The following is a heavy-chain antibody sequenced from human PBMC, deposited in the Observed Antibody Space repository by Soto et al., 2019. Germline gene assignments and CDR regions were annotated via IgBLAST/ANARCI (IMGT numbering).Heavy chain of an antibody. D-gene: IGHD2-21*02. Sequence: VGSLRLSCAASGFTFSSYSMNWVRQAPGKGLEWVSSISSSSSYIYYADSVKGRFTISRDNAKNSLYLQMNSLRAEDTAVYYFASYCGGDCYSAVYWGQGTLVTVSS. J-gene: IGHJ4*02. CDR3: ASYCGGDCYSAVY. CDR2: ISSSSSYI. V-gene: IGHV3-21*01. CDR1: GFTFSSYS.